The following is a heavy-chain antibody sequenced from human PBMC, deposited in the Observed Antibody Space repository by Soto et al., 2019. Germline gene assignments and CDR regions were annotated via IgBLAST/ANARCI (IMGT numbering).Heavy chain of an antibody. Sequence: QVQLVESGGGVVQPGRSLRLSCAASGFTFSSYGMHWVRQAPGKGLEWVSVIWYDGSNKYYADSVKGRFTISRDNSKNTLYLQMNSLRAEDTAVYYCASLPLLFGELFPYSGTRNDCTNDYWGQGTLVTVSS. V-gene: IGHV3-33*01. J-gene: IGHJ4*02. CDR2: IWYDGSNK. CDR1: GFTFSSYG. CDR3: ASLPLLFGELFPYSGTRNDCTNDY. D-gene: IGHD3-10*01.